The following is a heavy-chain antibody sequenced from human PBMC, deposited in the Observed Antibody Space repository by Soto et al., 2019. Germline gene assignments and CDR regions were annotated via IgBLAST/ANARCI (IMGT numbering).Heavy chain of an antibody. CDR2: VYASDSDT. CDR3: ARQGQQLTYGMDV. V-gene: IGHV5-51*01. CDR1: GYYSSSYW. J-gene: IGHJ6*02. D-gene: IGHD6-13*01. Sequence: PGESLKISCRGSGYYSSSYWIAWVRQMSGKGLEWVGSVYASDSDTKYSPSFQGQVTISADKSISTAYLQWSSLKASDTAMYYCARQGQQLTYGMDVWGQGTTVTVSS.